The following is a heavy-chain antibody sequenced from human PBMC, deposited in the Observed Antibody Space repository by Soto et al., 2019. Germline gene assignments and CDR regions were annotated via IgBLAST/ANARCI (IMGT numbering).Heavy chain of an antibody. CDR3: ARDVVPAANHYYYYGMDV. Sequence: PSETLSLTCTVSGGSISSGDYYWSWIRQPPGKGLEWIGYIYYSGSTYYNPSLKSRVTISVDTSKNQFSLKLSSVTAADTAVYYCARDVVPAANHYYYYGMDVWGQGTTVTVSS. CDR2: IYYSGST. V-gene: IGHV4-30-4*01. J-gene: IGHJ6*02. CDR1: GGSISSGDYY. D-gene: IGHD2-2*01.